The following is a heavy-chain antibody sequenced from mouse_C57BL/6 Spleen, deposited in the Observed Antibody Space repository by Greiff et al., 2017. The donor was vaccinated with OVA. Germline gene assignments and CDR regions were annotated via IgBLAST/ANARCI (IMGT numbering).Heavy chain of an antibody. J-gene: IGHJ2*01. D-gene: IGHD2-5*01. CDR2: IDPETGGT. CDR3: TNSTYYFDY. V-gene: IGHV1-15*01. Sequence: VKLMESGAELVRPGASVTLSCKASGYTFTDYEMHWVKQTPVHGLEWIGAIDPETGGTAYNQKFKGKAILTADKSSSTAYMELRSLTSEDSAVYYCTNSTYYFDYWGQGTTLTVSS. CDR1: GYTFTDYE.